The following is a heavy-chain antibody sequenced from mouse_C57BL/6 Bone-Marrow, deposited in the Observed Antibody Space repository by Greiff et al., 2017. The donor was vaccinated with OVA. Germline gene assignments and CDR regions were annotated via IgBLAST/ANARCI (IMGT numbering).Heavy chain of an antibody. Sequence: VQLQQSGAELVRPGASVTLSCKASGYTFTDYEMHWVKQTPVHGLEWIGAIDPETGGTAYNQKVKGKAILTADKSSSTAYIVLRILTSEDSAVYYCTRRYYGNLYYAMDYWGQGTSVTVSS. D-gene: IGHD2-1*01. V-gene: IGHV1-15*01. J-gene: IGHJ4*01. CDR1: GYTFTDYE. CDR3: TRRYYGNLYYAMDY. CDR2: IDPETGGT.